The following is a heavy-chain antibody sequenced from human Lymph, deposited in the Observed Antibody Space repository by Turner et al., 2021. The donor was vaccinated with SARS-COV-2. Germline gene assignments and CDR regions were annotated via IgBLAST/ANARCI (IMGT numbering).Heavy chain of an antibody. CDR1: GFTFSSYA. CDR3: AKDPNWYVLSAVDY. CDR2: ISSSGGST. Sequence: EVQLLESGGCLVQPGGSLRLSCSASGFTFSSYAMSWVRQAPGKGREWVSGISSSGGSTYYADSVKGRFTISRDNSKNTLYLQMNSLRAEDTAVYYCAKDPNWYVLSAVDYWGQGTLVTVSS. V-gene: IGHV3-23*01. J-gene: IGHJ4*02. D-gene: IGHD1-1*01.